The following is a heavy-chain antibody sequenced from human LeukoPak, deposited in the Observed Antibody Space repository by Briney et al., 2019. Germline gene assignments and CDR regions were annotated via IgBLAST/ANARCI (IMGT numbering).Heavy chain of an antibody. D-gene: IGHD1-26*01. CDR3: ARRRYSGSSQHFDY. V-gene: IGHV3-48*03. CDR2: ISSSGSTI. J-gene: IGHJ4*02. Sequence: GGSLRLSCAASGFTFSSYELNWVRQAPGKGLEWVSYISSSGSTIYYAESVKGRFTISRDNAKNSLYLQMNSLRAEDTAVYYCARRRYSGSSQHFDYWGQGTLVTVSS. CDR1: GFTFSSYE.